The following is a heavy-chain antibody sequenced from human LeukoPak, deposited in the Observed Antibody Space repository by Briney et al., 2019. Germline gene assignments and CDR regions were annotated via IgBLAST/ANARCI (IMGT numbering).Heavy chain of an antibody. Sequence: SVKVSCKASGYSFTNYGISWVRQAPGQGLEWMGGIIPIFGTANYAQKFQGRVTITTDESTSTAYMELSSLRSEDTAVYYCARGPAAGYFDYWGQGTLVTVSS. J-gene: IGHJ4*02. CDR1: GYSFTNYG. D-gene: IGHD6-13*01. CDR2: IIPIFGTA. V-gene: IGHV1-69*05. CDR3: ARGPAAGYFDY.